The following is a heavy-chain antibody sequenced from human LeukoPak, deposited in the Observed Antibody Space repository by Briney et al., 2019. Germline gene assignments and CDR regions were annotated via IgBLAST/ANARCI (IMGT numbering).Heavy chain of an antibody. V-gene: IGHV3-64*01. CDR1: GFTFSSFA. Sequence: PGGSLRLSCAASGFTFSSFALPWARHAPAKGLEDASVISSNGRNTYYANSVKGRFTISRDNSKNTLYLQMGSLRAEDMAVYYCAIEDYGSGSYPLDYWGQGTLVTVSS. CDR3: AIEDYGSGSYPLDY. CDR2: ISSNGRNT. J-gene: IGHJ4*02. D-gene: IGHD3-10*01.